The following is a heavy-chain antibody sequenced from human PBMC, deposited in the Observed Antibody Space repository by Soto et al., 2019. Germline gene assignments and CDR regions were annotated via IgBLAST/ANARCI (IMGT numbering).Heavy chain of an antibody. CDR2: IIPIFGTA. J-gene: IGHJ4*02. Sequence: QVQLVQSGAEVKKPGSSVKVSCKASGGTFSSYAISWVRQAPGQGLEWMGGIIPIFGTANYAQKFQGRVTITADESTSTAYMEMSSLRSEDTAVYYCARGYYLKGNITGTTVAWGQGTLVTVSS. D-gene: IGHD1-7*01. V-gene: IGHV1-69*01. CDR3: ARGYYLKGNITGTTVA. CDR1: GGTFSSYA.